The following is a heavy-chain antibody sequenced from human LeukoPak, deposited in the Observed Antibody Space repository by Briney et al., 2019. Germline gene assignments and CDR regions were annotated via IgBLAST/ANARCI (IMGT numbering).Heavy chain of an antibody. CDR1: GFTFSSYG. Sequence: QPGRSLRLSCAASGFTFSSYGMHWVRQAPGKGLEWVAVISYDGSNKYYADSVKGRFTISRDNSKNTLYLQMNSLRAEDTAVYYRARDQYYGSAYYFDYWGQGTLVTVSS. J-gene: IGHJ4*02. D-gene: IGHD3-10*01. CDR3: ARDQYYGSAYYFDY. V-gene: IGHV3-30*03. CDR2: ISYDGSNK.